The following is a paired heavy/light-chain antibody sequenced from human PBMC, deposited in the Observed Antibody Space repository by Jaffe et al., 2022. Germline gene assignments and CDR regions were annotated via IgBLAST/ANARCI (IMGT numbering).Heavy chain of an antibody. CDR3: ARSPENGGYSHDYIWGSYRYTKQPYYYYYMDV. CDR2: IIPIFGTA. Sequence: QVQLVQSGAEVKKPGSSVKVSCKASGGTFSSYAISWVRQAPGQGLEWMGGIIPIFGTANYAQKFQGRVTITADESTSTAYMELSSLRSEDTAVYYCARSPENGGYSHDYIWGSYRYTKQPYYYYYMDVWGKGTTVTVSS. J-gene: IGHJ6*03. D-gene: IGHD3-16*02. CDR1: GGTFSSYA. V-gene: IGHV1-69*01.
Light chain of an antibody. CDR1: QSISSW. J-gene: IGKJ1*01. CDR3: QQYNSYSA. Sequence: DIQMTQSPSTLSASVGDRVTITCRASQSISSWLAWYQQKPGKAPKLLIYKASSLESGVPSRFSGSGSGTEFTLTISSLQPDDFATYYCQQYNSYSAFGQGTKVEIK. V-gene: IGKV1-5*03. CDR2: KAS.